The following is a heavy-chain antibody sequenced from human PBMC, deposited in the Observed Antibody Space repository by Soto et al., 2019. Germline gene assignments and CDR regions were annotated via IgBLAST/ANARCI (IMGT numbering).Heavy chain of an antibody. D-gene: IGHD3-3*01. J-gene: IGHJ4*02. CDR1: GFTFSSYG. Sequence: QVQLVESGGGVVQPGRSLRLSCAASGFTFSSYGMHWVRQAPGKGLEWVAVIWYDGSNKYYADSVKGRFTISRDNSKNTLYLQMNSLRAEDTAVYYCASSPLEWLLCFDYWGQGTLVTVSS. CDR2: IWYDGSNK. CDR3: ASSPLEWLLCFDY. V-gene: IGHV3-33*01.